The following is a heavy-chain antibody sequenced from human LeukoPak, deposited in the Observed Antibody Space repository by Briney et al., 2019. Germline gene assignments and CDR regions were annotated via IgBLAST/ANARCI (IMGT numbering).Heavy chain of an antibody. Sequence: GASVRVSCKTSGYTFTNYGISWVRQAPGQGLEWMGWISAYNGNTNYVQKFRGRVAMTTDASTSTVYMDRRSLRSDDTAVYYCARDIATVQHQDWGQGTLVTVSS. V-gene: IGHV1-18*01. CDR3: ARDIATVQHQD. D-gene: IGHD1-1*01. J-gene: IGHJ4*02. CDR2: ISAYNGNT. CDR1: GYTFTNYG.